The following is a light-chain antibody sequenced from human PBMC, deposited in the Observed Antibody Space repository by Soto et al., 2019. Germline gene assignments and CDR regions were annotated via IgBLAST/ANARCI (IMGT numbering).Light chain of an antibody. J-gene: IGLJ2*01. CDR3: ASYAGSNNL. V-gene: IGLV2-8*01. CDR1: SSDVGYYDY. CDR2: EVN. Sequence: QSALTQPPSASGSPGQSVTISCTGTSSDVGYYDYVSWYQQHPGKAPKLMILEVNKRPSGVPDRFSGSKSGNTASLTVSGLQAEDEADYYCASYAGSNNLFGGGTKLTVL.